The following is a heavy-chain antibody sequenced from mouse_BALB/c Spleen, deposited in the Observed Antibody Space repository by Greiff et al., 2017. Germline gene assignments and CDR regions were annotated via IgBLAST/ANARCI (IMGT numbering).Heavy chain of an antibody. CDR1: GFNIKDYY. Sequence: EVQRVESGAELVRSGASVKLSCTASGFNIKDYYMHWVKQRPEQGLEWIGWIDPENGDTEYAPKFQGKATMTADTSSNTAYLQLSSLTSEDTAVYYCNAGATLRVDYWGQGTTLTVSS. CDR2: IDPENGDT. CDR3: NAGATLRVDY. J-gene: IGHJ2*01. V-gene: IGHV14-4*02. D-gene: IGHD3-1*01.